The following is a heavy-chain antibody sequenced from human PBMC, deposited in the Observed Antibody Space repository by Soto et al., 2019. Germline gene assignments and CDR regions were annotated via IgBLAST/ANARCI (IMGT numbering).Heavy chain of an antibody. Sequence: GGSLRLSCAASGFTFSNAWMNWARQAPGKGLEWVGRIKSKTDGGTTDYAAPVKGRFTISRDDSKNTLYLQMNSLKTEDTAVYYCTTVYYDFWSGFYGMDVWGKGTTVTVSS. D-gene: IGHD3-3*01. J-gene: IGHJ6*04. CDR2: IKSKTDGGTT. CDR3: TTVYYDFWSGFYGMDV. V-gene: IGHV3-15*07. CDR1: GFTFSNAW.